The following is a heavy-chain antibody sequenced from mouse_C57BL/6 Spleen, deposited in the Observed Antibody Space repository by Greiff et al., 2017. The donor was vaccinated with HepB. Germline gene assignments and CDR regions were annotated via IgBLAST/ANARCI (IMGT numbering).Heavy chain of an antibody. V-gene: IGHV5-9*01. Sequence: EVMLVESGGGLVKPGGSLKLSCAASGFTFSSYTMSWVRQTPEKRLEWVATISGGGGNTYYPDSVKGRFTISRDNAKNTLYLQMSSLRSEDTALYYCARRGHLLWLYYFDYWGQGTTLTVSS. CDR2: ISGGGGNT. CDR3: ARRGHLLWLYYFDY. J-gene: IGHJ2*01. CDR1: GFTFSSYT. D-gene: IGHD2-2*01.